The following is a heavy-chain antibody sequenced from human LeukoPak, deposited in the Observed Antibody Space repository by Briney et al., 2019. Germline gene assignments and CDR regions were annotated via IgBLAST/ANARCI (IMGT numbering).Heavy chain of an antibody. D-gene: IGHD3-22*01. CDR2: IIPILGIA. J-gene: IGHJ4*02. Sequence: GASVKVSCKASVGTFSSYAISWVRQAPGQGPEWMGRIIPILGIANYAQKFQGRVTITADKSTSTAYMELSSLRSEDTAVYYCARERDEWRSKGSSGYYYDYWGQGTLVTVSS. CDR3: ARERDEWRSKGSSGYYYDY. CDR1: VGTFSSYA. V-gene: IGHV1-69*04.